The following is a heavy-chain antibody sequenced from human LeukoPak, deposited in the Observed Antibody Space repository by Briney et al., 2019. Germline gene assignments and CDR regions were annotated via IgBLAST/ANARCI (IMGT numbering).Heavy chain of an antibody. D-gene: IGHD3-22*01. V-gene: IGHV4-39*01. CDR1: GGSFSGYY. Sequence: SETLSLTCAVYGGSFSGYYWGWIRQPPGKGLEWIGSIYYTGSSYYNPSLKNRLTISVDTSKNQFSLKLSSVTAADTAVYYCARHARPGIYYDSSGPRAFDIWGQGTMVTVSS. CDR2: IYYTGSS. CDR3: ARHARPGIYYDSSGPRAFDI. J-gene: IGHJ3*02.